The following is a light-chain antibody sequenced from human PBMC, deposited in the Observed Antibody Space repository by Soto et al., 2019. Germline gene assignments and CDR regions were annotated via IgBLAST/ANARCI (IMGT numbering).Light chain of an antibody. V-gene: IGKV3-20*01. CDR1: RRLSNTN. J-gene: IGKJ1*01. Sequence: VLRQGPGPRYLSPVVKGKRVDIGGRRLSNTNLVWYQQRAGQAPRLLIYGASVRATGIPDRLSGSGYGIDFRLPHSRLAPEDFGMYFCQQFSSSPWSFRRGTKV. CDR3: QQFSSSPWS. CDR2: GAS.